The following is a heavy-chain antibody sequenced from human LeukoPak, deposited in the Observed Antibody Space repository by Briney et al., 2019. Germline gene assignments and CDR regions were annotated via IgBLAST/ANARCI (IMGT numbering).Heavy chain of an antibody. CDR1: GFSFSTYA. CDR2: ISGSGGSP. CDR3: AKAVYDSSGSFDF. J-gene: IGHJ4*02. D-gene: IGHD3-22*01. Sequence: GGSLRLSGAASGFSFSTYAMTWVRRAPGKGLDWVSGISGSGGSPYYADSVKGRFTITRDTSKNSLYLQMNSLRAEDTAVYYCAKAVYDSSGSFDFWGQGTLVTVSS. V-gene: IGHV3-23*01.